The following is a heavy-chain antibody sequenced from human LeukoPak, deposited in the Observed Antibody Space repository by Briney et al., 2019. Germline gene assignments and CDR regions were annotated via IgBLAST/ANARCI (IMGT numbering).Heavy chain of an antibody. D-gene: IGHD4-11*01. Sequence: SETLSLTCTVSAGSISGNYCSWIRQPPVHRLEWIAHIYYSGSTNYNPSLKSRVTISVDTSKNQSSLKLSSLTAADTAVYYCANYHDYSNFQGAYYLDYWGQGTLVTVPS. J-gene: IGHJ4*02. CDR3: ANYHDYSNFQGAYYLDY. V-gene: IGHV4-59*08. CDR1: AGSISGNY. CDR2: IYYSGST.